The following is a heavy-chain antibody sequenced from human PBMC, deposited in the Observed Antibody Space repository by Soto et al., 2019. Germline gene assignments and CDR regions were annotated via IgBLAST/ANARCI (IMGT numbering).Heavy chain of an antibody. CDR2: INGDGITR. Sequence: EVQLVESGGGLVQPGGSLRLSCAASEFAFNTYWMHWVRQVPGKGLEWVSRINGDGITRTYADSVTGRFTISRDNAGNPLYQQRNRLRAKDTDVYYCARDKANGLDVRGEGAPVTVSS. CDR1: EFAFNTYW. V-gene: IGHV3-74*01. J-gene: IGHJ6*02. CDR3: ARDKANGLDV.